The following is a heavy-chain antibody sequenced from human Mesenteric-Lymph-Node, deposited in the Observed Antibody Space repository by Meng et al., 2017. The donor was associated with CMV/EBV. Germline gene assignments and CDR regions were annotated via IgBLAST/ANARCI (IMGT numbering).Heavy chain of an antibody. Sequence: GESLKISCTGSGFTFGDHAMTWVRQAPGKGLESIASINAGGTKTYYKDSVRGRFTISRDNSRNTVFLHMYSLTADDTAVYFCAKILEAHIEYNFYGLDVWGQGTTVTVSS. CDR1: GFTFGDHA. V-gene: IGHV3-23*01. D-gene: IGHD3-3*01. CDR2: INAGGTKT. CDR3: AKILEAHIEYNFYGLDV. J-gene: IGHJ6*02.